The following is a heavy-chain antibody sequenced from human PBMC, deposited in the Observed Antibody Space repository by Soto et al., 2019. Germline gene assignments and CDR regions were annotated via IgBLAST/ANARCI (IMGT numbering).Heavy chain of an antibody. J-gene: IGHJ4*02. D-gene: IGHD4-4*01. CDR3: ARRPRYSGRPIDY. CDR2: INHSGST. CDR1: GGSFSGYY. Sequence: SETLSLTCDVYGGSFSGYYWSWIRQPPGKGLEWIGEINHSGSTNYNPSLKSRVTISVDTTKNQFSLKLSSVTAADTAVYYCARRPRYSGRPIDYWGQGALVTVSS. V-gene: IGHV4-34*01.